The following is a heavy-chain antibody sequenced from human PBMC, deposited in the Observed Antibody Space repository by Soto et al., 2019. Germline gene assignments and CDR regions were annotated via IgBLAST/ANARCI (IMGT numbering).Heavy chain of an antibody. V-gene: IGHV4-59*08. CDR2: IYYSGST. Sequence: SVTLSVTCTVAGGSLSSYYWSWIRQPPGKGLEWIGYIYYSGSTNYNPSLKSRVTISVDTSKNQFSLKLSSVTAADTAVYYCARLRYCSGDSCQRPYYFDYWGQGTLVTVS. D-gene: IGHD2-15*01. J-gene: IGHJ4*02. CDR1: GGSLSSYY. CDR3: ARLRYCSGDSCQRPYYFDY.